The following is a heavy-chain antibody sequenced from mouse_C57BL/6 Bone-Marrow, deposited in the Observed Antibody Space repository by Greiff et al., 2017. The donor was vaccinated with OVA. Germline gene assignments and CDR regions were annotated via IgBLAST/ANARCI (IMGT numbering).Heavy chain of an antibody. CDR3: AREAEVCPFDV. Sequence: EVKLVESGGGLVQSGRSLRLSCATSGFTFSDFYMEWVRQAPGKGLEWIAASRNKANDYTTEYSASVKGRFIVSRDTSQSILYLQMKALRAEDTAIYYCAREAEVCPFDVWGQGTTLTVAS. V-gene: IGHV7-1*01. CDR1: GFTFSDFY. CDR2: SRNKANDYTT. J-gene: IGHJ2*01.